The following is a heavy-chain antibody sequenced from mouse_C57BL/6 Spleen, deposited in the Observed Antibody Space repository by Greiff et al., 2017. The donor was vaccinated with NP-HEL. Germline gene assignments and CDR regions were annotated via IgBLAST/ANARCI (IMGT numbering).Heavy chain of an antibody. CDR3: ARDDYESFAY. Sequence: EVQLVESEGGLVQPGSSMKLSCPASGFTFGDYYLAGVRQVPEKVLEWVANINYDGSSTSYLDSLKSRFIISRDNEKNILYLQMSSLKSEDTATYYCARDDYESFAYWGQGTLVTVSA. CDR2: INYDGSST. V-gene: IGHV5-16*01. CDR1: GFTFGDYY. D-gene: IGHD2-4*01. J-gene: IGHJ3*01.